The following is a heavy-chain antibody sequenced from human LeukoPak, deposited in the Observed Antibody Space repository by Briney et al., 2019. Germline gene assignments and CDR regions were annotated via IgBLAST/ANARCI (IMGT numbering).Heavy chain of an antibody. CDR2: TSSSSSYI. CDR3: ARVLTPAAAAPDLYFDY. V-gene: IGHV3-21*01. J-gene: IGHJ4*02. D-gene: IGHD6-13*01. CDR1: GFAFSSYS. Sequence: GGSLRLSCAASGFAFSSYSMNWVRQAPGKGLEWVSSTSSSSSYIYYADSVKGRYTIYRDNAKNSLYLQMNSLRAEDTAVYYCARVLTPAAAAPDLYFDYWGQGTLVTVSS.